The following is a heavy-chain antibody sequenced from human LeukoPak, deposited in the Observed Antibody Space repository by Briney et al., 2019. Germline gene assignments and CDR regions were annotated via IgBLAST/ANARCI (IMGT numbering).Heavy chain of an antibody. J-gene: IGHJ4*02. Sequence: GGSLRLSCAASGFTFSSYEMHWVRQAPGKGLEWVSYISSSGTTIYYADSVRGRFTISRDNAKNSLYLQVNSLRAEDTAVYYCARDPLYCSGGRCYSEGFDYWGQGTLVTVSS. D-gene: IGHD2-15*01. CDR1: GFTFSSYE. V-gene: IGHV3-48*03. CDR3: ARDPLYCSGGRCYSEGFDY. CDR2: ISSSGTTI.